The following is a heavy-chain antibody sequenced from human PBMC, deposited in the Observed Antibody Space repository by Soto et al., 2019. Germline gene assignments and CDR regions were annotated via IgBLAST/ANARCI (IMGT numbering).Heavy chain of an antibody. CDR3: ARSPPYCSSTSCRPKYPTDAFDI. CDR2: FDPEDGET. Sequence: GASVKVSCKVSGYTLTELSMHWVRQAPGKGLEWMGGFDPEDGETNYAQKFQGRVTMTEDTSTSTAYMELRSLRSDDTAVYYCARSPPYCSSTSCRPKYPTDAFDIWGQGTMVTVSS. J-gene: IGHJ3*02. CDR1: GYTLTELS. D-gene: IGHD2-2*01. V-gene: IGHV1-24*01.